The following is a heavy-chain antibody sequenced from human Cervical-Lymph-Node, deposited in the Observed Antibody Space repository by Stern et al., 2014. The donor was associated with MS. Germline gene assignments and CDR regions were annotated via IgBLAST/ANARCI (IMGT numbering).Heavy chain of an antibody. CDR1: GYSFTSYF. CDR3: ARDEGADY. J-gene: IGHJ4*02. V-gene: IGHV1-46*01. Sequence: QVQLVQSGAEVKKPGASGKVSCMASGYSFTSYFINWVQQALGKGLEWMGIINPSAGNTNYAQKFQGRVVMTSDTSTGTVYMELSSLRSEDTAVYYCARDEGADYWGQGTLVTVSS. CDR2: INPSAGNT.